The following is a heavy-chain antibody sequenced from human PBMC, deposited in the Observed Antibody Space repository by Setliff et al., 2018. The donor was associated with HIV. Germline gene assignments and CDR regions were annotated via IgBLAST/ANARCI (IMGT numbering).Heavy chain of an antibody. CDR3: ARDRSRHYGAGGRLDV. D-gene: IGHD4-17*01. V-gene: IGHV4-39*07. CDR2: VYYSGST. CDR1: GGSISSSSYY. Sequence: SETLSLTCTVSGGSISSSSYYWGWIRQPPGKGLEWIGSVYYSGSTYYNPSLKSRVTISVDTSKNQFSLKLSSVTAADTAVYYCARDRSRHYGAGGRLDVWGKGTTVTVS. J-gene: IGHJ6*03.